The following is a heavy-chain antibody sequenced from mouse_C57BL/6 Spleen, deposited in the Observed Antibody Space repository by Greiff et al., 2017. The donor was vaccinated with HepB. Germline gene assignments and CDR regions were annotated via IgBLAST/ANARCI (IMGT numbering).Heavy chain of an antibody. D-gene: IGHD4-1*01. V-gene: IGHV5-4*01. CDR3: ARGDWDEGGFAY. Sequence: EVQWVESGGGLVKPGGSLKLSCAASGFTFSSYAMSWVRQTPEKRLEWVATISDGGSYTYYPDNVKGRFTISRDNAKNNLYLQMSHLKSEDTAMYYCARGDWDEGGFAYWGQGTLVTVSA. CDR1: GFTFSSYA. J-gene: IGHJ3*01. CDR2: ISDGGSYT.